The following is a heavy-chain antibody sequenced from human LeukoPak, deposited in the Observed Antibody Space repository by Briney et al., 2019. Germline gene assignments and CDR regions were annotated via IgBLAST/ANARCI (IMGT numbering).Heavy chain of an antibody. CDR3: ARVRRDFWSGPPPYGMDV. CDR1: GGFVNSSAYY. CDR2: VYYGTNT. Sequence: SETLSLTCAVSGGFVNSSAYYWAWIRQPPGKGLEFIASVYYGTNTYYNPALKSRVTLSIDTSKNQFSLKLSSVTAADTAVYYCARVRRDFWSGPPPYGMDVWGQGTTVTVSS. D-gene: IGHD3-3*01. J-gene: IGHJ6*02. V-gene: IGHV4-39*01.